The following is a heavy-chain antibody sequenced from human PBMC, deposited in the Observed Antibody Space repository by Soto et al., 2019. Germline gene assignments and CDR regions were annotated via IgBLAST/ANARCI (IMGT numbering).Heavy chain of an antibody. V-gene: IGHV3-48*01. Sequence: GGSLRLSCAASGFTFYTYSMNWARQAPGKGLEWVSYISGSGTTIYYADSVKGRFTISRDNAKNSLDLQMNSLRPEDTAVYYCARDGRYSSSSYWGRGTLVTVSS. D-gene: IGHD6-6*01. CDR2: ISGSGTTI. CDR1: GFTFYTYS. CDR3: ARDGRYSSSSY. J-gene: IGHJ4*02.